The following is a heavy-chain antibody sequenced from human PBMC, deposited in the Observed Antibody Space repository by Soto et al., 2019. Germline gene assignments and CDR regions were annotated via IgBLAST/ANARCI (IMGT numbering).Heavy chain of an antibody. CDR1: GFTFSSYG. J-gene: IGHJ6*02. Sequence: QVQLVESGGGVVQPGRSLRLSCAASGFTFSSYGMHWVRQAPGKGLEWVAVIWYDGSNKYYADSVKGRFTISRDNSKNTLYLQMNSLRAEDTDVYYCARDIWYSSSWKNYYYYYGMDVWGQGTTVTVSS. CDR2: IWYDGSNK. V-gene: IGHV3-33*01. D-gene: IGHD6-13*01. CDR3: ARDIWYSSSWKNYYYYYGMDV.